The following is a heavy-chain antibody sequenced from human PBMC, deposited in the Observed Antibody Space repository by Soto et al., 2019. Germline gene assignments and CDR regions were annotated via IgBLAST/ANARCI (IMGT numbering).Heavy chain of an antibody. CDR2: IYYSGST. D-gene: IGHD4-17*01. J-gene: IGHJ4*02. V-gene: IGHV4-39*01. Sequence: SETLSLTCTVSGGSISSSSYYWGWIRQPPGKGLEWIGSIYYSGSTYYNPSLKSRVTISVDTSKNQFSLKVSSVTAADTAVYYCARRHYGDYETFDYWGQGTLVTVSS. CDR1: GGSISSSSYY. CDR3: ARRHYGDYETFDY.